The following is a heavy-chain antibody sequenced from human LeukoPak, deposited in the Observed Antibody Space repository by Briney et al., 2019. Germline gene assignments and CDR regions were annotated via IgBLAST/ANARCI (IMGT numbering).Heavy chain of an antibody. V-gene: IGHV3-21*01. CDR2: FTSSSRSI. Sequence: PGGSLRLSCAASGFTFSSYSMTWVRQAPGKGLEWVSSFTSSSRSIYYADSVKGRFTISRDDAKQSLYPQMNSLRAEDTAVYYCTSPMIVVVCWGQGILVTVPS. CDR1: GFTFSSYS. D-gene: IGHD3-22*01. CDR3: TSPMIVVVC. J-gene: IGHJ4*02.